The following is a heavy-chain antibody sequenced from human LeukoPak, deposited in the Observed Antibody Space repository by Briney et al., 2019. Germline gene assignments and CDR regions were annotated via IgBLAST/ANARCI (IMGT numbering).Heavy chain of an antibody. V-gene: IGHV3-43*02. CDR3: ARESGSSGWYDY. D-gene: IGHD6-19*01. Sequence: GGALRLSCAAPGFMFHEYVIHWVGHAPGKGLEWVSRLSGVGGSTFYADSVKGRFTISRDNSKNSLYLQMNGLRSDDTALYYCARESGSSGWYDYWGQGTLVTVSS. J-gene: IGHJ4*02. CDR1: GFMFHEYV. CDR2: LSGVGGST.